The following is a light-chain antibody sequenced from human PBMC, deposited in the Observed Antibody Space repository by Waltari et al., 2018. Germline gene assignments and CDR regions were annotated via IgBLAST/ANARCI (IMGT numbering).Light chain of an antibody. CDR3: QQYFSRPFS. J-gene: IGKJ4*01. CDR1: QSILNVSNNEDC. V-gene: IGKV4-1*01. Sequence: DIVMTQSPDSLAVSLGGRATIHCRSSQSILNVSNNEDCLAWYQRKPGPPPKLLSFWASTRESGVPDRFSGGRSGSDFTLTITSLRPEDVALYFCQQYFSRPFSFGGGTKVEIK. CDR2: WAS.